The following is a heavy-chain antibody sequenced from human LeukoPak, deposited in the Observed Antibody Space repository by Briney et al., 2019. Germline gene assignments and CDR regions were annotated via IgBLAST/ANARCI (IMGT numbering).Heavy chain of an antibody. J-gene: IGHJ4*02. CDR2: IIPNSGAT. V-gene: IGHV1-2*02. CDR1: GYTFTGYY. D-gene: IGHD1-26*01. CDR3: ARQLGAPSRDY. Sequence: ASVKVSCKASGYTFTGYYMHWVRQAPGQGLEWMGWIIPNSGATNYAQKFQGRVTMTRDTSISTADMELNRLTSDDTAVYYCARQLGAPSRDYWGQGTLVTVSS.